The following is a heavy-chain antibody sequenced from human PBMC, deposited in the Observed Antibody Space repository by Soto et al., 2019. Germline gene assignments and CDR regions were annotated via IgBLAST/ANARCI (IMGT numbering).Heavy chain of an antibody. CDR3: ARDLLRRPSYYYYGMDV. V-gene: IGHV3-30-3*01. CDR1: GFTFSSYA. Sequence: QVQLVESGGGVVQPGRSLRLSCAASGFTFSSYAMHWVRQAPGKGLEWVAVISYDGSNKYYADSVKGRFTISRDNSKNTLYLQMNSLRAEDTAVYYCARDLLRRPSYYYYGMDVWGQGTTVTVSS. CDR2: ISYDGSNK. J-gene: IGHJ6*02.